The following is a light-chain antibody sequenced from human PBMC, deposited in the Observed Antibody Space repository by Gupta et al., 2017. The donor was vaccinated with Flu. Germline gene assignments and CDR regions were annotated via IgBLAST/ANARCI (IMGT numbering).Light chain of an antibody. CDR2: GAS. CDR3: QQYNNWPWT. Sequence: EIVMTQSPATLPVSPGERATLSCRASQSVSSNLAWYQQKHGQAPRLLIYGASTRATGIPARFSGSGSGTEFTLTISSLQSEDFAVYYCQQYNNWPWTFGQGTKVEIK. CDR1: QSVSSN. J-gene: IGKJ1*01. V-gene: IGKV3-15*01.